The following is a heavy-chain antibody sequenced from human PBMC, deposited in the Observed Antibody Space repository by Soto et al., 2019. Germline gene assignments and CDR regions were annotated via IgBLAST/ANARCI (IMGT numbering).Heavy chain of an antibody. CDR2: FSYIGST. CDR3: SSRVVSAAPVSEPFDV. CDR1: GASISSDGYY. J-gene: IGHJ3*01. D-gene: IGHD2-15*01. V-gene: IGHV4-31*03. Sequence: QVQLQASGPGLVTPSQTLTITCSVSGASISSDGYYWSWNRQRQGKGREWIAYFSYIGSTYYNPSLKRRVSLAEDTSQHTLSLSLSSVTAADTAVYYCSSRVVSAAPVSEPFDVWGQGTMVTVSS.